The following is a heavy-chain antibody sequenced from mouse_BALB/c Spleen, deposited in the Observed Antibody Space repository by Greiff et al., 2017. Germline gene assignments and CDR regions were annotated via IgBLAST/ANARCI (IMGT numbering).Heavy chain of an antibody. CDR1: GFNIKDTY. J-gene: IGHJ4*01. Sequence: EVNLVESGAELVKPGASVKLSCTASGFNIKDTYMHWVKQRPEQGLEWIGRIDPANGNTKYDPKFQGKATITADTSSNTAYLQLSSLTSEDTAVYYCARSTMITTGAMDYWGQGTSVTVSS. D-gene: IGHD2-4*01. CDR3: ARSTMITTGAMDY. V-gene: IGHV14-3*02. CDR2: IDPANGNT.